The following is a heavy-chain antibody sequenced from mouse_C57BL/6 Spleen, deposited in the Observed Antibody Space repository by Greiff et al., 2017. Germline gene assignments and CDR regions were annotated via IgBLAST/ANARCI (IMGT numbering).Heavy chain of an antibody. J-gene: IGHJ3*01. V-gene: IGHV1-42*01. CDR2: INPSTGGT. CDR1: GYSFTGYY. CDR3: ARYYSNYDWFAY. Sequence: EVKLVESGPELVKPGASVKISCKASGYSFTGYYMNWVKQSPEKSLEWIGEINPSTGGTTYNQKFKAKATLTVDKSSSTAYMQLKSLTSEDSAVYYCARYYSNYDWFAYWGQGTLVTVSA. D-gene: IGHD2-5*01.